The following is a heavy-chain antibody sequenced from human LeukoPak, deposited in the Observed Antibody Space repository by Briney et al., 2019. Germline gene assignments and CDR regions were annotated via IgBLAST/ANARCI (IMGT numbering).Heavy chain of an antibody. Sequence: ASVKVSCKPSGYTFTTYGISWVRQAPGQGLEWMGWINTYSGDTNYAQKLQGRVTMTTDTSTSTAYMELGSLRSDDTAMYYRARDYQYYASGSSKKAFDYWGQGTLVTVSS. J-gene: IGHJ4*02. D-gene: IGHD3-10*01. CDR2: INTYSGDT. V-gene: IGHV1-18*01. CDR1: GYTFTTYG. CDR3: ARDYQYYASGSSKKAFDY.